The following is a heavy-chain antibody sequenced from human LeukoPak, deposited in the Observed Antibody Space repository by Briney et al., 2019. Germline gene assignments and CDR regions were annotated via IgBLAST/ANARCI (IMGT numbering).Heavy chain of an antibody. CDR2: IKQDRSEK. J-gene: IGHJ4*02. V-gene: IGHV3-7*01. CDR1: GFTFTNYW. D-gene: IGHD3-3*01. CDR3: ARLREIPVFGVVTKSTSYFDY. Sequence: QPGGSLRLSCAASGFTFTNYWMSWVRQAPGKGLELVANIKQDRSEKYYVDSVKGRFTISRDNAKNSLYLQMNSLRAEDTAVYYCARLREIPVFGVVTKSTSYFDYWGQGTLVTVPS.